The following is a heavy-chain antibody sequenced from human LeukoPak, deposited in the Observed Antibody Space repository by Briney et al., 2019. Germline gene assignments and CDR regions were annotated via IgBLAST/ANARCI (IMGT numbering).Heavy chain of an antibody. D-gene: IGHD5-24*01. J-gene: IGHJ4*02. CDR1: GFTFSNYD. V-gene: IGHV3-21*01. CDR3: ARIGLGRDAYNPFDF. CDR2: ISATTIYT. Sequence: GGSLRLSCTASGFTFSNYDMTWVRQAPGKGLEWVSSISATTIYTFSADSVRGRFTISRDNVENSLYLQMNNLRGEDTGVYFCARIGLGRDAYNPFDFWGQGTLVTVSS.